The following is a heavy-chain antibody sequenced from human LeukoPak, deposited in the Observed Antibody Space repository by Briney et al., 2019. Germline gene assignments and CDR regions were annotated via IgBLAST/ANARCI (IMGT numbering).Heavy chain of an antibody. Sequence: GGSLRLSCSASGFPFSSYAMHWVRQAPGKGLEYVSAISDSGGSTYYADSVKGRFTISRDNAKYSLYLQMNSLRAEDTAVYYCVALSGWYGGYYFDYWGQGTLVTVSS. V-gene: IGHV3-64*04. J-gene: IGHJ4*02. CDR1: GFPFSSYA. D-gene: IGHD6-19*01. CDR3: VALSGWYGGYYFDY. CDR2: ISDSGGST.